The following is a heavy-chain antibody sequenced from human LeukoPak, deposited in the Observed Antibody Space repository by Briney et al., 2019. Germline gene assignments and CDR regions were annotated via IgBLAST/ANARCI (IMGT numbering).Heavy chain of an antibody. CDR3: ARGLIERCWFDP. Sequence: PGGSLRLSCAASGFTVSSNYMNWVRQAPGKGLEWVSVIYSTGSTYYADSVKGRFTISRDNSKNTLYLQMNSLRAEDTAVYYCARGLIERCWFDPWGQGTLVTVSS. J-gene: IGHJ5*02. CDR1: GFTVSSNY. CDR2: IYSTGST. D-gene: IGHD2-8*01. V-gene: IGHV3-53*01.